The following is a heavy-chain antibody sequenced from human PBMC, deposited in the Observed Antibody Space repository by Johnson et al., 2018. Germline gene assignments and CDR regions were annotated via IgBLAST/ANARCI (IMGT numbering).Heavy chain of an antibody. D-gene: IGHD2-21*02. CDR3: ARVVTAMYFEY. CDR2: ISSNGGST. V-gene: IGHV3-64*01. Sequence: VQLVQSGGGLVQPGGSLRLSCAASGFTFSSYAMHWVRQAPGKGLEYVSAISSNGGSTYYANSVKGRFTISRDNSKNTLYLQMGSLRAEDMAVYYCARVVTAMYFEYWGQGTLVTVSS. J-gene: IGHJ4*02. CDR1: GFTFSSYA.